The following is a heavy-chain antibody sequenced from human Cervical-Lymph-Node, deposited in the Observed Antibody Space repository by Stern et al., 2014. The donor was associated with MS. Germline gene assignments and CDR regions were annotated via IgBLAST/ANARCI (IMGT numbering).Heavy chain of an antibody. J-gene: IGHJ4*02. CDR1: GYTFTSYW. CDR3: ARQRYFDY. CDR2: IFPGGSDI. V-gene: IGHV5-51*01. Sequence: EVQLVQSGPEVKRPGESLKISCQASGYTFTSYWIGWVRQMPGKGLEWIAIIFPGGSDISTSPPFQGQVPIPADKPSSTAYLQWNNLKASDTAIYYCARQRYFDYWGQGTLVTVSS.